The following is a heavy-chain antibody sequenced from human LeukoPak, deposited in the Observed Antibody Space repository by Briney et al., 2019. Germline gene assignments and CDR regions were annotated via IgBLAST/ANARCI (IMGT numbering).Heavy chain of an antibody. CDR1: GYTFTSYD. J-gene: IGHJ6*03. Sequence: RRASVKVSCKASGYTFTSYDINWVRQATGQGLEWMGWMNPNSGNTGYAQKFQGRVTMTRNTSISTAYMELSSLRSEDTAVYYCARGSMVRERGYYYYYMDVWGKGTTVTVSS. CDR2: MNPNSGNT. D-gene: IGHD3-10*01. CDR3: ARGSMVRERGYYYYYMDV. V-gene: IGHV1-8*01.